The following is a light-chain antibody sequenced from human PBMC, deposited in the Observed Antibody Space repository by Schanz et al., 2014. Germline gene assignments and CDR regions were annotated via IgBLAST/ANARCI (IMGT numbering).Light chain of an antibody. CDR1: SSNIGENA. CDR2: SNN. J-gene: IGLJ2*01. CDR3: SSYAGNNDFGV. Sequence: QSVLTQPPSASGAPGQRVTISCSGTSSNIGENAVNWYQQLPGTAPKLLIYSNNQRPSGVPDRFSGSKSGTSASLTVSGLQAEDEADYYCSSYAGNNDFGVFGGGTKLTVL. V-gene: IGLV1-44*01.